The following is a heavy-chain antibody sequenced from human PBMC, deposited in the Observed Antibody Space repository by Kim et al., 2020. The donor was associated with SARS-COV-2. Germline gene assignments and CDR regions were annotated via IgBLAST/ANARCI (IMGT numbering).Heavy chain of an antibody. CDR1: GCTFSSYA. V-gene: IGHV1-69*13. J-gene: IGHJ4*02. D-gene: IGHD1-26*01. CDR3: ARGLKVGATTFDY. CDR2: IIPSCGST. Sequence: SVKVSCKASGCTFSSYAIRWVRQAPGQGLEWMGRIIPSCGSTNYAQKFQGRVTITADESTSTAYMELSSLRSEDTAVYYCARGLKVGATTFDYWGQGTLGTGPS.